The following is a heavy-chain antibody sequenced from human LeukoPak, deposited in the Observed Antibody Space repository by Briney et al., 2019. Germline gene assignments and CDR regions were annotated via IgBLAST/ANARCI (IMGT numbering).Heavy chain of an antibody. J-gene: IGHJ4*02. CDR3: ARDPYSYGAPFLLYFDY. CDR2: INPSGGST. D-gene: IGHD5-18*01. Sequence: ASVKVSCKASGYTFTSYYMHWVRQAPGQGLEWMGIINPSGGSTSYAQKFQGRVTMTRDMSTSTVYMELSSLRSEDTAVYYCARDPYSYGAPFLLYFDYWGQGILVTVSS. CDR1: GYTFTSYY. V-gene: IGHV1-46*01.